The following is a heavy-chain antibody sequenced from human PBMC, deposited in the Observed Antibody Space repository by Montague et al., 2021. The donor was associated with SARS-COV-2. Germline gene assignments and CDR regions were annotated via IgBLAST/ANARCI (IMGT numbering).Heavy chain of an antibody. CDR2: IYHSGST. Sequence: SETLSLTCTVSGYSISSGYYWGWIRQPPGKGLEWIGSIYHSGSTYYNPSLKSRVTISVDTSKNQFSLKLLSSVTAADTAVYYCARDRGRWLQLNNWFDPWGQGTLVTASS. J-gene: IGHJ5*02. CDR3: ARDRGRWLQLNNWFDP. CDR1: GYSISSGYY. D-gene: IGHD5-24*01. V-gene: IGHV4-38-2*02.